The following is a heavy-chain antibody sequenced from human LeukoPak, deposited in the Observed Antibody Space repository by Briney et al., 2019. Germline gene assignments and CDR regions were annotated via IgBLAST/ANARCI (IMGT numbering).Heavy chain of an antibody. CDR1: GGSISSSSYY. V-gene: IGHV4-39*01. CDR3: ARLLAARPHFDY. J-gene: IGHJ4*02. D-gene: IGHD6-6*01. CDR2: IYYSGST. Sequence: SETLSLTCTVSGGSISSSSYYWGWIRQPPGKGLEWIGSIYYSGSTYYNPSLKSRVTISVDTSKNQFFLKLSSVTAADTAVYYCARLLAARPHFDYWGQGTLVTVSS.